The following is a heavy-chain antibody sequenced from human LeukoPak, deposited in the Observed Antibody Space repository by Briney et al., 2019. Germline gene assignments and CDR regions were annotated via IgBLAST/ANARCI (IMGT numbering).Heavy chain of an antibody. V-gene: IGHV3-23*01. CDR1: GFTFSSYA. CDR3: ANEDYYDSSPSYYFDY. J-gene: IGHJ4*02. D-gene: IGHD3-22*01. Sequence: SGGSLRLSCAASGFTFSSYAMSWVRQAPGKGLEWVSAISGSGGSTYYADSVKGRFTISRDNSKNTLYLQMNSLRAEDTAVYYCANEDYYDSSPSYYFDYWGQGTLVTVSS. CDR2: ISGSGGST.